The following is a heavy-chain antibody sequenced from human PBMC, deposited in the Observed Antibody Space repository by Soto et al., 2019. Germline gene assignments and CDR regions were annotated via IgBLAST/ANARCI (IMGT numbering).Heavy chain of an antibody. V-gene: IGHV4-59*01. CDR2: IYYRAST. J-gene: IGHJ3*02. CDR1: VSSISSYY. CDR3: AREVIVVVPAATAGAFDI. D-gene: IGHD2-2*01. Sequence: PSETLSLTCTVSVSSISSYYWSLIRQPPRKRLERIGYIYYRASTNYNRSLKSRVTISVDTSKNQFSLKLSSVTAADTAVYYCAREVIVVVPAATAGAFDIWGQGTMVTVSS.